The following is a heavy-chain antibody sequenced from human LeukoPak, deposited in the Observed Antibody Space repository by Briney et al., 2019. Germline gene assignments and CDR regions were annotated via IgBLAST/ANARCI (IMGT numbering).Heavy chain of an antibody. D-gene: IGHD6-19*01. V-gene: IGHV4-61*05. CDR2: IYYSGST. Sequence: PSETLSLTCTVSGGSISSSSSYWSWIRQPPGKGLEWIGYIYYSGSTNYNPSLKSRVTISVDTSKNQFSLKLSSVTAADTAVYYCARGGVVAVAWFDPWGQGTLVTVSS. CDR3: ARGGVVAVAWFDP. CDR1: GGSISSSSSY. J-gene: IGHJ5*02.